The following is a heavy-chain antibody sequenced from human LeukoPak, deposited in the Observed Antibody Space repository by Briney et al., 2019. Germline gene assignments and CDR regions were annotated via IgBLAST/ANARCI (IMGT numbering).Heavy chain of an antibody. Sequence: SQTLSLTCAVYGGSFSGYYWSWIRQPPGKGLEWIGEINHSGSTNYNPSLKSRVTISVDTSKNQFSLKLSSVTAADTAVYYCASNVDYGDHRGWFDPWGQGTLVTVSS. D-gene: IGHD4-17*01. CDR3: ASNVDYGDHRGWFDP. CDR1: GGSFSGYY. V-gene: IGHV4-34*01. J-gene: IGHJ5*02. CDR2: INHSGST.